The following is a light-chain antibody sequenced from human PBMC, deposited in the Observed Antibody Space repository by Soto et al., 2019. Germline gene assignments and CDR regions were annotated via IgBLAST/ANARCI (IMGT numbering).Light chain of an antibody. J-gene: IGKJ4*01. CDR1: QSVSSY. CDR2: DAS. V-gene: IGKV3-11*01. CDR3: QQRSNWRALT. Sequence: EIVLTQSPATLSLSPGERATLSCRASQSVSSYLAWYQQKPGQAPRLLIYDASNRATGIPARFSGSGSGTDLTLTISSLEPEAFAVYYCQQRSNWRALTFGGGTKVEIK.